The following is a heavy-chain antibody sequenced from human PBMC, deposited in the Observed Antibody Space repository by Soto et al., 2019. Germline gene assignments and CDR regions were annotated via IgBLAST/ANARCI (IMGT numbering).Heavy chain of an antibody. V-gene: IGHV3-33*01. D-gene: IGHD3-10*01. Sequence: QVQLVESGGGMVQPGRSLRLSCAASGFIFSNNGFHWVRQAPGKGLEWVSLTSHDGRDNHYADSVKGRFTISRDNAKNTVFLQMNSLTVEATAVSFCARWACAMSSGYYIDYWGQGTLVTVSS. J-gene: IGHJ4*02. CDR1: GFIFSNNG. CDR3: ARWACAMSSGYYIDY. CDR2: TSHDGRDN.